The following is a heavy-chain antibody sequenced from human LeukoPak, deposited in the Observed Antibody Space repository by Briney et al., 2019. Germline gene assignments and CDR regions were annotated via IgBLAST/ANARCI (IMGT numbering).Heavy chain of an antibody. CDR1: GGSFSGYY. CDR2: INHSGST. Sequence: SETLSLTCAVYGGSFSGYYWSWIRQPPGRGLEWIGEINHSGSTNYNPSLKSRVTISVDTSKNQFSLKLSSVTAADTAVYYCARAGRRAFDIWGQGTMVTVSS. CDR3: ARAGRRAFDI. V-gene: IGHV4-34*01. J-gene: IGHJ3*02.